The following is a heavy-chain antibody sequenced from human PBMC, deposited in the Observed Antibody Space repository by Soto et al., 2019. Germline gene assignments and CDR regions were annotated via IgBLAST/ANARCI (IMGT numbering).Heavy chain of an antibody. Sequence: ASVKVSCKASGYTFTGYYMNWVQQAPGQGLEWMGWINPNNGGTNYVQKFQGWVTITRDTSASTAYMELSSLRSEDTAVYYCARDLGYALPDYWGQGTLVTVSS. V-gene: IGHV1-2*04. CDR2: INPNNGGT. D-gene: IGHD2-15*01. J-gene: IGHJ4*02. CDR3: ARDLGYALPDY. CDR1: GYTFTGYY.